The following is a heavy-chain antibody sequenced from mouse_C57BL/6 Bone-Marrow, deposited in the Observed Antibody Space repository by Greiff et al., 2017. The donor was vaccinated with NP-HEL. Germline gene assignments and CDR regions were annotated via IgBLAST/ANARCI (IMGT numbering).Heavy chain of an antibody. Sequence: SCKASGYTFTSYWMQWVKQRPGQGLEWIGEIDPSDSYTNSNQKFKGKATLTVDTSSSTAYMQLSSLTSEDSAVYYCARGDAFAYWGQGTLVTVSA. CDR2: IDPSDSYT. V-gene: IGHV1-50*01. J-gene: IGHJ3*01. CDR3: ARGDAFAY. D-gene: IGHD3-3*01. CDR1: GYTFTSYW.